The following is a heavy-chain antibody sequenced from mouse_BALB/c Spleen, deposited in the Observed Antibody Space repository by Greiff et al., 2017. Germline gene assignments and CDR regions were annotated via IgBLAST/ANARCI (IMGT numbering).Heavy chain of an antibody. J-gene: IGHJ3*01. D-gene: IGHD2-4*01. CDR1: GYTFTSYW. Sequence: VQLQQPGAELVRPGASVKLSCKASGYTFTSYWMNWVQQRPEQGLEWIGRIDPYDSETHYNQKFKDKAILTVDKSSSTAYMQLSSLTSEDSAVYYCASTGYDYAAWLAYWGQGTLVTVSA. V-gene: IGHV1-74*01. CDR3: ASTGYDYAAWLAY. CDR2: IDPYDSET.